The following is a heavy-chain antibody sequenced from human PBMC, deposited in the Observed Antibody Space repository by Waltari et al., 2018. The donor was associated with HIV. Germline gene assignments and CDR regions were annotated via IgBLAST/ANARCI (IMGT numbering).Heavy chain of an antibody. J-gene: IGHJ4*02. V-gene: IGHV3-21*01. Sequence: EVQLVESGGGLVKHGGPLRLSCDASGFTFSSYSMNWVRPAPGKGLEWVSSISSSSSYIYYADSVKGRFTISRDNAKNSLYLQMNSLRAEDTAVYYCARTIYVAGFDYWGQGTLVTVSS. D-gene: IGHD3-3*01. CDR1: GFTFSSYS. CDR2: ISSSSSYI. CDR3: ARTIYVAGFDY.